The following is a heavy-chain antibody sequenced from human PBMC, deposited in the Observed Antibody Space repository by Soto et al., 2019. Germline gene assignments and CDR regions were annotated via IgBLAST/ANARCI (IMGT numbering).Heavy chain of an antibody. CDR3: AKVGSGWYYFDY. CDR2: MSGSGAST. CDR1: GFTFSNYP. V-gene: IGHV3-23*01. D-gene: IGHD6-19*01. Sequence: GWSLRLSCAASGFTFSNYPMSWVRQAPGKGLEWVSGMSGSGASTYYADSVKGRFTISRDNSKNTLYLQMNSLRGEDTAIYYCAKVGSGWYYFDYWGQGTLVTVSS. J-gene: IGHJ4*02.